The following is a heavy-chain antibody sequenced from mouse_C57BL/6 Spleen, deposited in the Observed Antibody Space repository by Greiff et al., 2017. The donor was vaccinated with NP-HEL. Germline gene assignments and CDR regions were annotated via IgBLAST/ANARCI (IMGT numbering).Heavy chain of an antibody. CDR3: ARDRYDYDEGYYSLDY. CDR2: INPSSGNT. Sequence: QVQLQQSGAELARPGASVKMSCKASGYTFTSYTMHWVNQRPGQGLEWIGYINPSSGNTKYNQKFKDKATLTADKSSSTTYMQLSSLTSEDSAVYYRARDRYDYDEGYYSLDYWGQGTSVTVSS. V-gene: IGHV1-4*01. D-gene: IGHD2-4*01. CDR1: GYTFTSYT. J-gene: IGHJ4*01.